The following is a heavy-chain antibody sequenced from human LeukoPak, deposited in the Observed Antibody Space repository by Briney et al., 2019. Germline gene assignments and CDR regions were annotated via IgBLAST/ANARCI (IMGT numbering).Heavy chain of an antibody. CDR1: GGTFSSYA. D-gene: IGHD1-26*01. Sequence: GASVKVSCKASGGTFSSYAISWVRQAPGQGLEWMGRIIPILGIANYAQKFQGRVTMTRDTSISTAYMELSRLRSDDTAVYYCAREPVKWELGDYWGQGTLVTVSS. CDR3: AREPVKWELGDY. J-gene: IGHJ4*02. CDR2: IIPILGIA. V-gene: IGHV1-69*04.